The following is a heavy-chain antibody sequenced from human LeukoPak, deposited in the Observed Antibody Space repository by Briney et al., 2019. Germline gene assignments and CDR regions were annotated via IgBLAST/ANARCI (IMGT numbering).Heavy chain of an antibody. CDR3: AREKDSIGPTEGMEV. J-gene: IGHJ6*04. CDR1: GASISSYW. CDR2: IYNSGST. V-gene: IGHV4-59*01. D-gene: IGHD5-12*01. Sequence: SETLSLTCTVSGASISSYWWTWIRQPPGKGLEWLGYIYNSGSTRYNPSLKSRVTISVDTSKNQFSLNLTSVTAADTAVYYCAREKDSIGPTEGMEVWGRGTTVTVSP.